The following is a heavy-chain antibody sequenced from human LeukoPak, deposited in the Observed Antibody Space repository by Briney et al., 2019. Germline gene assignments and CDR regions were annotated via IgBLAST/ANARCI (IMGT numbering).Heavy chain of an antibody. V-gene: IGHV1-46*01. CDR2: INPSGSNT. CDR3: ARSRIGQGAGIYYYYGMDV. Sequence: ASVKVSCKASGFXFTNYYMHWVRQAPGQGLEWMGLINPSGSNTNYAQKFRGRVTMTRDTSTSTVYMELSSLRSEDTAVYYCARSRIGQGAGIYYYYGMDVWGQGTTVTVSS. J-gene: IGHJ6*02. CDR1: GFXFTNYY. D-gene: IGHD1-26*01.